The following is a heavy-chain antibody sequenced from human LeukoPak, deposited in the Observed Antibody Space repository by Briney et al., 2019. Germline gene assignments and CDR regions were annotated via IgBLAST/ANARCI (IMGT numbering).Heavy chain of an antibody. V-gene: IGHV3-74*01. D-gene: IGHD2-2*01. CDR2: ISTDGSTT. Sequence: GGSLRLSCTASVFTFNSYWMQWFRQDPWKGLVWVSCISTDGSTTRYADSVKGRFTISRDNAKSTLYLQMNSLRAEDTAVYYCARDYARAVEYWGQGTLATVSS. J-gene: IGHJ4*02. CDR3: ARDYARAVEY. CDR1: VFTFNSYW.